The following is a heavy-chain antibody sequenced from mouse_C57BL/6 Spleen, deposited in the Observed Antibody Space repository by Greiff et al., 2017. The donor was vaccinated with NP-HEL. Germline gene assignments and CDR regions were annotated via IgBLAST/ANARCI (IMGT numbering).Heavy chain of an antibody. J-gene: IGHJ2*01. D-gene: IGHD1-1*01. Sequence: EVMLVESGPGMVKPSQSLSLTCTVTGYSITSGYDWHWIRHFPGNKLEWMGYISYSGSTNYNPSLKSRISITHDTSKNHFFLKLNSVTTEDTATYYCARTFTTVVDYWGQGTTLTVSS. CDR1: GYSITSGYD. CDR3: ARTFTTVVDY. V-gene: IGHV3-1*01. CDR2: ISYSGST.